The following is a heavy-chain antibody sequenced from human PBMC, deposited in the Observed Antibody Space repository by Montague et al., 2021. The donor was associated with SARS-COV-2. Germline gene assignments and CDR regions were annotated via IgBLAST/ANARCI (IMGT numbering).Heavy chain of an antibody. V-gene: IGHV4-39*07. CDR2: VDSAGST. J-gene: IGHJ4*02. D-gene: IGHD2-8*02. Sequence: ETLSLTCTVSAGSLSSRSNYWGWIRQPPGMGLQWIGSVDSAGSTYYSPSLKSRVTISLDTSKNQFSLKLSSVTAADTAVYYCARDEYNRYWYKYWGQGALVTVSS. CDR1: AGSLSSRSNY. CDR3: ARDEYNRYWYKY.